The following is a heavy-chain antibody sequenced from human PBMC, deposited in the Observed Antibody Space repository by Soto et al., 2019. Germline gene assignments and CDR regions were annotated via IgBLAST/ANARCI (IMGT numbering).Heavy chain of an antibody. J-gene: IGHJ4*02. D-gene: IGHD2-8*02. V-gene: IGHV4-39*02. CDR2: INHSGTT. Sequence: SETLSLTCTVSGGSISSSRCHWGWIRQPPGKGLEWIASINHSGTTFYNPSLKSRVTISVDTSKNQFSLKLTSVTAADTAVYYCARDKITGLFDYWGQGTLVTVSS. CDR1: GGSISSSRCH. CDR3: ARDKITGLFDY.